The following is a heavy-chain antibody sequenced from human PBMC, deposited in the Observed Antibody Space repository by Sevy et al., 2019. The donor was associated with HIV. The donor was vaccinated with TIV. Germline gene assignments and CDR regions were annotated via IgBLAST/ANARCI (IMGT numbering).Heavy chain of an antibody. Sequence: GGSLRLSCAASGLTFSSYAVTWIRQAPEKGLEWVSVIGGSGETTYYADSVRGRFTISSDNSKNTVYLQMNSLRAEDTAIYYCAGVRGWEVGSLDNWFDPWGQGTLVTVSS. CDR1: GLTFSSYA. CDR3: AGVRGWEVGSLDNWFDP. V-gene: IGHV3-23*01. J-gene: IGHJ5*02. D-gene: IGHD1-26*01. CDR2: IGGSGETT.